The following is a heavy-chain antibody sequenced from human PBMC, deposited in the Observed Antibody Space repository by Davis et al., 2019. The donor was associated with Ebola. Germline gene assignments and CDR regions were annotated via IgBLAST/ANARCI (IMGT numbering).Heavy chain of an antibody. CDR1: GFTFSTYA. Sequence: GGSLRLSCAASGFTFSTYAMSWVRQAPGKGLEWVSSIDHDSSGTYYAGSVKGRFTISRDNSKNTLYLQMNSLRAEDTAVYYCAKVLGSGYGRGYYYYYYGMDVWGKGTTVTVSS. D-gene: IGHD5-12*01. V-gene: IGHV3-23*01. CDR2: IDHDSSGT. J-gene: IGHJ6*04. CDR3: AKVLGSGYGRGYYYYYYGMDV.